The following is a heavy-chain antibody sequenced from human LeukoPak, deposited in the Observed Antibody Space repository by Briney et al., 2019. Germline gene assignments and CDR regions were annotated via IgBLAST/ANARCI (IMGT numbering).Heavy chain of an antibody. J-gene: IGHJ4*02. Sequence: GGSLRLSCAASGFTFSSYSMNWVRQAPGKGLEWVSYISSSSSTIYYADSVKGRFTISRDNAKNSLYLQKNSLRDEDTAVYYCAREAERGVQLWYFDYWGQGTLVTVSS. CDR1: GFTFSSYS. D-gene: IGHD5-18*01. V-gene: IGHV3-48*02. CDR2: ISSSSSTI. CDR3: AREAERGVQLWYFDY.